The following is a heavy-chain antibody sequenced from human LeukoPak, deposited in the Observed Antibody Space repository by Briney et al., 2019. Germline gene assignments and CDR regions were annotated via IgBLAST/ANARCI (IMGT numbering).Heavy chain of an antibody. CDR1: GGSISSTNYY. V-gene: IGHV4-39*01. CDR3: ATSGWYLLPRIY. CDR2: IYYSGST. Sequence: SETLSLTCTVFGGSISSTNYYWGWIRQPPGKGLEWIGSIYYSGSTYYNPSLKSRVTISVDTSKNQFSLKLSSVTAADTAVFYCATSGWYLLPRIYWGQGTLVTVSS. D-gene: IGHD6-19*01. J-gene: IGHJ4*02.